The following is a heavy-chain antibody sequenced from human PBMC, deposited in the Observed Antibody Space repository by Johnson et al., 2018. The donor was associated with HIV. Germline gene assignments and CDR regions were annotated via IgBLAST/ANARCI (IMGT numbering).Heavy chain of an antibody. J-gene: IGHJ3*01. CDR1: GFIFSTYG. V-gene: IGHV3-30*19. CDR2: TSDDGDNK. Sequence: QVQLVESGGGVVQPGRSLRLSCAASGFIFSTYGIHWVRQAPGKGLEWVTVTSDDGDNKYYADSVNGRFAISRDNSKDTQYLQMNSLRSEDTTVYYCARDRGGQWYAWAFDFWGQGTMVTVSS. D-gene: IGHD4/OR15-4a*01. CDR3: ARDRGGQWYAWAFDF.